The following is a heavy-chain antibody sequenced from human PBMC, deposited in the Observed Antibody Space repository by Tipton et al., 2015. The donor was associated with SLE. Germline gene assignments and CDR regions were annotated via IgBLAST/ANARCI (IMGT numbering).Heavy chain of an antibody. J-gene: IGHJ3*02. CDR2: IYSGGST. D-gene: IGHD7-27*01. Sequence: SLRLSCAASGFTVSSNYMSWVRQAPGKGLEWVSVIYSGGSTYYADSVKGRFTISRDNSKNTLYLQMNSLRAEDTAVYYCARPQANWGLGNDAFDIWGQGTMVTVSS. CDR1: GFTVSSNY. CDR3: ARPQANWGLGNDAFDI. V-gene: IGHV3-66*04.